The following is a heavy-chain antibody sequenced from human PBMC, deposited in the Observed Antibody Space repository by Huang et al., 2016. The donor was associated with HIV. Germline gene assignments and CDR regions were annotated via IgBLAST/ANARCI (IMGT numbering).Heavy chain of an antibody. D-gene: IGHD3-22*01. Sequence: QVQLVQSGAEVKKPGSSVKVSCKASGGTFSSYAISWVRQAPGQGLEWMGGIIPSCGTANYARKFQGRVTITADESTSTAYMELSSLRSEDTAVYYCARARGYYDSSVSYYFDYWGQGTLVTVSS. CDR2: IIPSCGTA. CDR3: ARARGYYDSSVSYYFDY. J-gene: IGHJ4*02. CDR1: GGTFSSYA. V-gene: IGHV1-69*13.